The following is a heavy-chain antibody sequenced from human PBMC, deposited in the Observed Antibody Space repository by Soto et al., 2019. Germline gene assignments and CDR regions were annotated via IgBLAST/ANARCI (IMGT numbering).Heavy chain of an antibody. V-gene: IGHV3-15*01. D-gene: IGHD6-13*01. J-gene: IGHJ1*01. Sequence: PGGSLRLSCAASGFTFSNAWMSWVRQAPGKGLEWVGRIKSKTDGGTTDYAAPVKGRFTISRDDSKNTLYLQMNSLKTEDTAVYYCTTDPMVYSSSWDAEYFQHWGKGTLVTVSS. CDR2: IKSKTDGGTT. CDR1: GFTFSNAW. CDR3: TTDPMVYSSSWDAEYFQH.